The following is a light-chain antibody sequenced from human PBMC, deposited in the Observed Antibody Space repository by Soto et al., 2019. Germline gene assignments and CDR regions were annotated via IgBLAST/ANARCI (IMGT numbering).Light chain of an antibody. CDR3: SSYTSTTTRV. J-gene: IGLJ1*01. Sequence: QSALTQPASVSGSPGQSITISCTGTSSDVGGYNYVSWYQQHQGKAPKLMICEVSNRPSGVSNRFSGSKSGNTATLTISGLQAEDGADYYCSSYTSTTTRVFGTGTKVTVL. V-gene: IGLV2-14*03. CDR2: EVS. CDR1: SSDVGGYNY.